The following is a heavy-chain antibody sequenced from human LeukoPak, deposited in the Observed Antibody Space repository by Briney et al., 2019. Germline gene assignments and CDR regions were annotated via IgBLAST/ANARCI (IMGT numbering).Heavy chain of an antibody. V-gene: IGHV1-18*04. J-gene: IGHJ4*02. Sequence: ASVKVSCKASGYTFTSYYMHWVRQAPGQGLEWMGWISAYIGNTNYAQKLQGRVTMTTDTSTSTAYMELRSLRSDDTAAYYCARGGEMATIEDDYWGQGTLVTVSS. CDR2: ISAYIGNT. CDR1: GYTFTSYY. D-gene: IGHD5-24*01. CDR3: ARGGEMATIEDDY.